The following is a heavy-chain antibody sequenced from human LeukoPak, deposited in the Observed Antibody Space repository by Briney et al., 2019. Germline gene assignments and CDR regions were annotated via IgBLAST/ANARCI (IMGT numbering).Heavy chain of an antibody. D-gene: IGHD3-22*01. Sequence: ASVKVSCKASGYTFTGYYMHWVRQAPGQGLEWMGCINPNSGGTNYAEKFQGRVTMTRDTSISTAYMELSRLRSDDTAVYYCARDPYYYDSSGYLVHDAFDIWGQGTMVTVSS. CDR2: INPNSGGT. CDR3: ARDPYYYDSSGYLVHDAFDI. CDR1: GYTFTGYY. V-gene: IGHV1-2*02. J-gene: IGHJ3*02.